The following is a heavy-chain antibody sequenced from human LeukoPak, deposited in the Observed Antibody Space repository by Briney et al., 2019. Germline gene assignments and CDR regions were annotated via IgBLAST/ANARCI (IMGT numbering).Heavy chain of an antibody. D-gene: IGHD4-17*01. CDR1: GFTFSDSA. J-gene: IGHJ4*02. Sequence: GGSLRLSCAASGFTFSDSAMHWVRQASGKGLEWVGRIRRKADNYATEYGASVKGRFTISRDDSKNTAYLQMNSLKTEDTAVYYCTGGTTVTTLDYWGQGTLVTVSS. CDR2: IRRKADNYAT. CDR3: TGGTTVTTLDY. V-gene: IGHV3-73*01.